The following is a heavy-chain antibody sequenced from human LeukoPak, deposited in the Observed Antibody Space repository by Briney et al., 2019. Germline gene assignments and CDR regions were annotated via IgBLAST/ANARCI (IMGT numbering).Heavy chain of an antibody. CDR3: ARETGTTIWALDY. J-gene: IGHJ4*02. CDR1: GGTFSSYA. Sequence: ASVKVSRKASGGTFSSYAISWVRQAPGQGLEWMGRNIPILGIANYAQKFQGRVTITADKSTSTAYMELSSLRSEDTAVYYCARETGTTIWALDYWGQGTLVTVSS. CDR2: NIPILGIA. V-gene: IGHV1-69*04. D-gene: IGHD1-1*01.